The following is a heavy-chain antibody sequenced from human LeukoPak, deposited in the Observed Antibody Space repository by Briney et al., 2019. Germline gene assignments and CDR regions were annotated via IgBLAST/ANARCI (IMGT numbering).Heavy chain of an antibody. CDR3: ARHIGWFGELLLEWFDP. J-gene: IGHJ5*02. CDR1: GGSISSGSHY. CDR2: IYTSGST. V-gene: IGHV4-61*02. D-gene: IGHD3-10*01. Sequence: PSETLSLTCTVSGGSISSGSHYWSWIRQPAGKGLEWIGRIYTSGSTNYNPSLKSRVTISIDTSKNQFSLKLSSVTAADTAVYYCARHIGWFGELLLEWFDPWGQGTLVTVSS.